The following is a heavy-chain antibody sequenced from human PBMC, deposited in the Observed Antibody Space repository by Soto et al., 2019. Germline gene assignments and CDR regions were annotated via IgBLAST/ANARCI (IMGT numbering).Heavy chain of an antibody. V-gene: IGHV4-31*03. Sequence: SETLSLTCTVSGGSISRGGYYWSWFRQHTGKGLEWIGYIYYSGSTYYNPSLKSRVTISVDTSKNQFSLKLSSVTAADTAVSYYARVDSCTSFDYWGQGTLVTGSS. CDR3: ARVDSCTSFDY. CDR1: GGSISRGGYY. CDR2: IYYSGST. D-gene: IGHD2-15*01. J-gene: IGHJ4*02.